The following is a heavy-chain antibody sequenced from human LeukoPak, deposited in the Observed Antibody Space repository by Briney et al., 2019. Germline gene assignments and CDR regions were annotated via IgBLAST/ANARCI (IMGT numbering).Heavy chain of an antibody. J-gene: IGHJ4*02. CDR2: IWHSGHT. CDR1: GGSISSGDYS. D-gene: IGHD6-13*01. V-gene: IGHV4-30-2*01. Sequence: SETLSLTCAVSGGSISSGDYSWSWIRQPPESGLEWIGYIWHSGHTNYNPSLRSRVTISLARSNSQFSLRLSPVTAADTAVYYCARARESMATTGSYFDYWGQGTLVTVSS. CDR3: ARARESMATTGSYFDY.